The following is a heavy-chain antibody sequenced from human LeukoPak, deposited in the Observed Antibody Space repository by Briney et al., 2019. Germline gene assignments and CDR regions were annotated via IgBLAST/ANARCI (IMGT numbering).Heavy chain of an antibody. D-gene: IGHD1-26*01. CDR2: IYSSGST. V-gene: IGHV4-59*12. CDR3: ARDGSYFDY. CDR1: GGSISSYY. Sequence: SETLSLTCTVSGGSISSYYWSWIRQPPGKGLEWIGYIYSSGSTSYNPSFKSQVTVSVDTSKNQFSLKLSSVTAADTAVYYCARDGSYFDYWGQGTLVTVSS. J-gene: IGHJ4*02.